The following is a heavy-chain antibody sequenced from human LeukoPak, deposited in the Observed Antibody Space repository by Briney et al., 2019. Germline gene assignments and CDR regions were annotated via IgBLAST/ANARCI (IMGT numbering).Heavy chain of an antibody. Sequence: PGGSLRLSCAASGFTFSNYWMSWVRQALGKGLEWVANIKRDGSDNYYVGSVEGRFTISRDNAKNSLYLQMSSLRAEDTAIYYCARALYNRGWYPDYFDSWGQGTLVTVSA. CDR1: GFTFSNYW. J-gene: IGHJ4*02. CDR3: ARALYNRGWYPDYFDS. CDR2: IKRDGSDN. V-gene: IGHV3-7*01. D-gene: IGHD6-19*01.